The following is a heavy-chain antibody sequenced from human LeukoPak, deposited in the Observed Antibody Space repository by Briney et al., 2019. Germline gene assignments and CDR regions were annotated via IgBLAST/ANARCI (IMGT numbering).Heavy chain of an antibody. D-gene: IGHD3-3*01. J-gene: IGHJ4*02. CDR1: GYSISNGYY. V-gene: IGHV4-38-2*02. CDR3: ARGAEYYAIWRGYAGYSDY. Sequence: SETLSLTCTVSGYSISNGYYWGWIRQPPGKGLEWVGSIYHRGSTYYNPSLRSRVTISLDRSKKKFSLKLTSVTAADTAVYFCARGAEYYAIWRGYAGYSDYWGLGISVTVSS. CDR2: IYHRGST.